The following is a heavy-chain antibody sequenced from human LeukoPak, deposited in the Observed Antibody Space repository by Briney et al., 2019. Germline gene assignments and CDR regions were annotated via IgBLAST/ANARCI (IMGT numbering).Heavy chain of an antibody. Sequence: GGSLRLSCAASGFTVSSNYMSWVRQAPGKGLEWVSVIYSGGSTYYADSVKGRFTISRDNSKNTLYLQMNSLRAEDTAVHYCARTGRFGELSYWGQGTLVTVSS. CDR1: GFTVSSNY. CDR2: IYSGGST. D-gene: IGHD3-10*01. V-gene: IGHV3-66*01. CDR3: ARTGRFGELSY. J-gene: IGHJ4*02.